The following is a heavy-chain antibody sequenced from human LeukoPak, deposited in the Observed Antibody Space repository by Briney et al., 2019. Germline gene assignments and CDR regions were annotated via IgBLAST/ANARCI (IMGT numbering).Heavy chain of an antibody. CDR1: GGSISSYY. V-gene: IGHV4-4*07. CDR3: ASANSLGYCSGGSCYDY. D-gene: IGHD2-15*01. J-gene: IGHJ4*02. Sequence: SETLSLTCTVSGGSISSYYWIWIRQPAGKGLEWIGRIYTSGSTNYNPSLKSRVTMSVDTSKNQFSLKLSSVTAADTAVYYCASANSLGYCSGGSCYDYWGQGTLVTVSS. CDR2: IYTSGST.